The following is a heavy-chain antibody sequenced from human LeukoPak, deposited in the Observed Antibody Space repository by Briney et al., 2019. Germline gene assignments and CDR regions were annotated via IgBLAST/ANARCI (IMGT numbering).Heavy chain of an antibody. V-gene: IGHV3-48*03. D-gene: IGHD3-10*01. J-gene: IGHJ4*02. CDR2: ISSSGSTI. CDR3: AKDQRVRGVIISTTFDY. Sequence: GGSLRLSCAASGFTFSSYEMNWVRQAPGKGLEWVSYISSSGSTIYYADSVKGRFTISRDNAKNSLYLQMNSLRAEDTAVYYCAKDQRVRGVIISTTFDYWGQGTLVTVSS. CDR1: GFTFSSYE.